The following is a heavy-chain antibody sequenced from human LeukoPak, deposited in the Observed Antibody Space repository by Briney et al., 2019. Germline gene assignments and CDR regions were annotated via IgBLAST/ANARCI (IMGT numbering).Heavy chain of an antibody. CDR1: GYTFTCYY. D-gene: IGHD6-19*01. V-gene: IGHV1-2*02. CDR3: ARGPPMYSSGSGYFQH. J-gene: IGHJ1*01. CDR2: INPNSGGT. Sequence: ASVKVSCKASGYTFTCYYMHWVRQAPGQGLEWMGWINPNSGGTNYAQKFQGRVTMTRDTSISTAYMELSRLRSDDTAVYYCARGPPMYSSGSGYFQHWGQGTLVTVSS.